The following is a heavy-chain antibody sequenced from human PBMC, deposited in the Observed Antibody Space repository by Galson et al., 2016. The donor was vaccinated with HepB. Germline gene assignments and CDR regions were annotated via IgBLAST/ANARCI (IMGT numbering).Heavy chain of an antibody. J-gene: IGHJ6*02. V-gene: IGHV1-69*05. CDR2: IIPMFGTT. Sequence: SVKVSCKASGYTLRTYAMRWVRQAPGQGLQWMGGIIPMFGTTNYEQTYQDRVTITTDESTNTAYMELSSLRYDDTAMYYCARGRLLSTMATSGVPYYHYGMXVWGQGTTVTVSS. CDR1: GYTLRTYA. D-gene: IGHD5-24*01. CDR3: ARGRLLSTMATSGVPYYHYGMXV.